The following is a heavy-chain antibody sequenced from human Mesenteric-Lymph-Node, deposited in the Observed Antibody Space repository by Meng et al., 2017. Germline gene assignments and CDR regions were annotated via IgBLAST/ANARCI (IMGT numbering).Heavy chain of an antibody. J-gene: IGHJ4*02. CDR2: INGGNDNT. Sequence: QVQLGPAGAEGKQPRTSVKVSCKASGDRFTTYGIHWVRQAPVQRLEWIGWINGGNDNTKYSQKFQGRVTITVDTSATTAYMELSSLRSEDTAVYYCATEVNIGLGYWGQGTLVTVSS. CDR1: GDRFTTYG. D-gene: IGHD7-27*01. CDR3: ATEVNIGLGY. V-gene: IGHV1-3*01.